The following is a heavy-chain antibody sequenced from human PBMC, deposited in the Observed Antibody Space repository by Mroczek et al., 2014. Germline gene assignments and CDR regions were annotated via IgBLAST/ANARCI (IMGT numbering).Heavy chain of an antibody. CDR2: IIPILGIA. V-gene: IGHV1-69*09. CDR1: GGTFSSYT. D-gene: IGHD4-17*01. Sequence: QVQLVESGAEVKKPGSSVKVSCKASGGTFSSYTISWVRQAPGQGLEWMGRIIPILGIANYAQKFQGRVTITADKSTSTAYMELSSLRSEDTAVYYCARSVRGYGDTDFDYWGQGTLVTVSS. CDR3: ARSVRGYGDTDFDY. J-gene: IGHJ4*02.